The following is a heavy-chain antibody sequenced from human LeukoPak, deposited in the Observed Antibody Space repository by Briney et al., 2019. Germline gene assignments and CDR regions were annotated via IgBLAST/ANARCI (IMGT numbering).Heavy chain of an antibody. J-gene: IGHJ4*02. CDR1: GYTLTELS. CDR2: FDPEDGET. Sequence: ASVKVSCKVSGYTLTELSMHWVRQAPGKGLEWMGGFDPEDGETIYAQKFQGRVTMTEDTSTDTAYMALSSLRSEDTAVYYCATLVLDYDIWWVFDYWGQGTLVTVSS. V-gene: IGHV1-24*01. CDR3: ATLVLDYDIWWVFDY. D-gene: IGHD3-9*01.